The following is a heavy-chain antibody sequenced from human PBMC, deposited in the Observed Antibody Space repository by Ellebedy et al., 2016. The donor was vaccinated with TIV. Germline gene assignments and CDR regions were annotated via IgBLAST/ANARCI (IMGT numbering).Heavy chain of an antibody. V-gene: IGHV4-34*01. CDR2: INHSGSS. D-gene: IGHD3-10*01. CDR1: GGSFSGYY. J-gene: IGHJ6*02. CDR3: ARVWEPMVQGVQRHYYYYYAMDV. Sequence: MPSETLSLTCVVYGGSFSGYYWSWVRQPPGKGLEWIGEINHSGSSKYNPSLKSRVTISVDTSKNQFSLKLRSLTAADTAVYYCARVWEPMVQGVQRHYYYYYAMDVWGQGTTVTVSS.